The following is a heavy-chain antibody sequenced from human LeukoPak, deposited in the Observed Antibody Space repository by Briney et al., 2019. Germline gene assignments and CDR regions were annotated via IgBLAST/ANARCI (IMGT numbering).Heavy chain of an antibody. J-gene: IGHJ6*03. D-gene: IGHD4-17*01. CDR2: IYSGGST. CDR1: GFTVSSNY. CDR3: ARRGTTVTTSANPRSVYYYYYYMDV. V-gene: IGHV3-53*01. Sequence: GGSLRLSCAASGFTVSSNYMSWVRQAPGKGLEWVSVIYSGGSTYYADSVKGRFTISRDNSRNTLYLQMNSLRAEDTAVYYCARRGTTVTTSANPRSVYYYYYYMDVWGKGTTVTVSS.